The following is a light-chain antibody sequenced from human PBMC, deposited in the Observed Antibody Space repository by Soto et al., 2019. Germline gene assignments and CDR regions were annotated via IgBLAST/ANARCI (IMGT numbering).Light chain of an antibody. CDR2: GAS. CDR1: QSVSSN. CDR3: QQYNNWPTWT. V-gene: IGKV3-15*01. J-gene: IGKJ1*01. Sequence: EIVMTQSPATLSVSPGERATLSCRASQSVSSNLAWYQQIPGQAPSLLIYGASTRATGIPARFSGSGSGTEFPLTISSLQSEDFAVYYCQQYNNWPTWTFGQGTKVEIK.